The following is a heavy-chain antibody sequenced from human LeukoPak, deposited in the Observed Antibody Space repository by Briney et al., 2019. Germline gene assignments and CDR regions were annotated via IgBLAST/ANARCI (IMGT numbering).Heavy chain of an antibody. CDR1: GFTVSSTY. Sequence: GGSLRLSCAVSGFTVSSTYMSWVRQAPGKGLEWVSAISGSGDSTYYGDSVKGRFTISRDNSKNTLYLQMNSLRAEDTAVYYCAKTRPLDSSSWSHGNYWGQGTLVTVSS. V-gene: IGHV3-23*01. D-gene: IGHD6-13*01. CDR2: ISGSGDST. J-gene: IGHJ4*02. CDR3: AKTRPLDSSSWSHGNY.